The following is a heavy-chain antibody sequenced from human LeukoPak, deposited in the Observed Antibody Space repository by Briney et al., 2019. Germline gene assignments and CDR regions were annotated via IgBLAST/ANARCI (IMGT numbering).Heavy chain of an antibody. J-gene: IGHJ4*02. CDR1: GGSISSYY. CDR3: ARHERAATAPFDY. Sequence: SETLSLTCTVSGGSISSYYWSWIRQPPGKGLEWIGSIYYSGSTYYNPSLKSRVTISVDTSKNQFSLKLSSVTAADTAVYYCARHERAATAPFDYWGQGTLVTVSS. D-gene: IGHD2-21*02. V-gene: IGHV4-39*01. CDR2: IYYSGST.